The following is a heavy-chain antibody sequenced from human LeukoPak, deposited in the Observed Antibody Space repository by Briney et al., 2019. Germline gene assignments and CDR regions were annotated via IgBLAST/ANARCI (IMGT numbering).Heavy chain of an antibody. CDR3: ARHPAYGPFDY. D-gene: IGHD3-10*01. CDR2: IYSSGST. CDR1: GDSISSSSFY. V-gene: IGHV4-39*01. J-gene: IGHJ4*01. Sequence: SETLSLTCTVSGDSISSSSFYWGWIRQPPGKGLEWIGSIYSSGSTYYNPSLKSRVTISVDTSKNQLSLKLSSVKAADTAVFYCARHPAYGPFDYWGHGTLVTVSS.